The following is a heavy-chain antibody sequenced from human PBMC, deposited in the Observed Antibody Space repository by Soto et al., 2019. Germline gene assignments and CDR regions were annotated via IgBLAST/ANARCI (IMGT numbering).Heavy chain of an antibody. CDR1: GGSISSSSYY. CDR3: ARLGVGATSEFDY. D-gene: IGHD1-26*01. CDR2: IYYSGST. V-gene: IGHV4-39*01. Sequence: QLQLQESGPGLVKPSETLSLTCTVSGGSISSSSYYWGWIRQPPGKGLEWIGSIYYSGSTYYNPSLKSRVTISVDTSKNQFSLKLSSVTAADTAVYYCARLGVGATSEFDYWGQGTLVTVSS. J-gene: IGHJ4*02.